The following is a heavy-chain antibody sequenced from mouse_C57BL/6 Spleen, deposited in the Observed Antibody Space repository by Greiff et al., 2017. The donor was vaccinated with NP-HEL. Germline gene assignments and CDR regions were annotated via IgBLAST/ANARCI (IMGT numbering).Heavy chain of an antibody. J-gene: IGHJ4*01. Sequence: EVQGVESGGGLVKPGGSLKLSCAASGFTFSSYAMSWVRQTPEKRLEWVATISDGGSYTYYPDNVKGRFTISRDNAKNNLYLQMSHLKSEDTAMYYCARIYYDYDGTTGFAMDYWGQGTSVTVSS. CDR3: ARIYYDYDGTTGFAMDY. V-gene: IGHV5-4*01. D-gene: IGHD2-4*01. CDR1: GFTFSSYA. CDR2: ISDGGSYT.